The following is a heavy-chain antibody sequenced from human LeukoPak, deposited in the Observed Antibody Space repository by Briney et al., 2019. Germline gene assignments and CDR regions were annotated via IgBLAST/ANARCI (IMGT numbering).Heavy chain of an antibody. CDR1: GGSISSYY. J-gene: IGHJ4*02. CDR2: IYYSGGT. Sequence: SETLSLTCTVSGGSISSYYWSWIRQPPGKGLEWIGYIYYSGGTNYNPSLKSRVTISVDTSKNQFSLKLSSVTAADTAVYYCARDSGSYPPFDPTPFDYWGQGTLVTVSS. D-gene: IGHD3-10*01. CDR3: ARDSGSYPPFDPTPFDY. V-gene: IGHV4-59*01.